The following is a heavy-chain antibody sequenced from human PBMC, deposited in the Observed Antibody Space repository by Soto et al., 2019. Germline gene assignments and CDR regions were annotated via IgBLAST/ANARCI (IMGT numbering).Heavy chain of an antibody. J-gene: IGHJ6*03. D-gene: IGHD3-16*01. CDR2: ISGSGGST. CDR3: AKGPGGGPYYYMDV. CDR1: GFTFSSYA. Sequence: GGSLRLSCAASGFTFSSYAMSWVRQAPGKGLEWVSAISGSGGSTYYADSVKGRFTISRDNSKNTLYLQMNSLRAEDTAVYYCAKGPGGGPYYYMDVWGKGTTVTVSS. V-gene: IGHV3-23*01.